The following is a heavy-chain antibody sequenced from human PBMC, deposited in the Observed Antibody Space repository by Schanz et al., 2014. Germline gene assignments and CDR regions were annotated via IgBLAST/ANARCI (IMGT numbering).Heavy chain of an antibody. V-gene: IGHV1-69*04. Sequence: QVQLVQSGTEVKKPGSSVKVSCKASGGTFRSYTVSWVRQAPGQGLEWMGRITPTLGKVDYAQKFQGRVTITADISTSTAYMELSSLTSEDTAIYYCARALGHFDILTGSYNIRWLDPWGQGTLVTVSS. CDR3: ARALGHFDILTGSYNIRWLDP. J-gene: IGHJ5*02. D-gene: IGHD3-9*01. CDR2: ITPTLGKV. CDR1: GGTFRSYT.